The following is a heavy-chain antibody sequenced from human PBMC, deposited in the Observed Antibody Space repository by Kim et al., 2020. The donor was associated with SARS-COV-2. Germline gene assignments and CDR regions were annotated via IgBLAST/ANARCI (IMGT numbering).Heavy chain of an antibody. D-gene: IGHD6-13*01. CDR3: ARVSPYSSSWYYGMDV. CDR1: GFTFSSYG. J-gene: IGHJ6*02. V-gene: IGHV3-33*05. CDR2: ISYDGSNK. Sequence: GGSLRLSCAASGFTFSSYGMHWVRQAPGKGLEWVAVISYDGSNKYYADSVKGRFTISRDNSKNTLYLQMNSLRAEDTAVYYCARVSPYSSSWYYGMDVWGQGTTVPVSS.